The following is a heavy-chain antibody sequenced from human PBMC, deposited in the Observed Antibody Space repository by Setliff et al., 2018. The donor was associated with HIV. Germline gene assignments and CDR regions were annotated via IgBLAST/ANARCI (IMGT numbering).Heavy chain of an antibody. V-gene: IGHV4-34*01. CDR3: ARRIYGNNPYFDY. D-gene: IGHD4-17*01. CDR1: GGSFSGYY. CDR2: INHSGST. Sequence: SETLSLTCAVYGGSFSGYYWSWIRQPPGKGLEWIGEINHSGSTNYNPSLKSRVTISVDMSKNRFSLKLSSVTAADTAVYYCARRIYGNNPYFDYWSQGTLVTVSS. J-gene: IGHJ4*02.